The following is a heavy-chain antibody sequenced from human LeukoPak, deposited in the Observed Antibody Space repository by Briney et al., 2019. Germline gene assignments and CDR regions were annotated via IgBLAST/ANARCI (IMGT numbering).Heavy chain of an antibody. CDR2: ISYDGSNK. J-gene: IGHJ4*02. D-gene: IGHD3-3*01. Sequence: PGRSLRLSCAASGFTFSSYAMHWVRQAPGKGLEWVAVISYDGSNKYYADSVKGRFTISRDNSKNTLYLQMNSLRAEDTAVYYCAKDFWSGSGYWGQGTLVTVSS. V-gene: IGHV3-30-3*01. CDR3: AKDFWSGSGY. CDR1: GFTFSSYA.